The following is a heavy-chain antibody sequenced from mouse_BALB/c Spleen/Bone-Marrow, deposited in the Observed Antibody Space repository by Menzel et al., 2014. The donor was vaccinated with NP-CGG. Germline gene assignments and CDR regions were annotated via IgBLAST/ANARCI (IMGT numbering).Heavy chain of an antibody. J-gene: IGHJ2*01. CDR1: GYTFTDYA. V-gene: IGHV1-4*01. Sequence: VQLQQSGAELASPEASVKMSCKASGYTFTDYAIQWVKQRPGQGLEWIGYVNPRSGYANYNQKFKDKATLTADKSSSTAFMQLSSLTSEDSAVYYCARPEGFALDYWGQGTALTVSS. CDR2: VNPRSGYA. CDR3: ARPEGFALDY.